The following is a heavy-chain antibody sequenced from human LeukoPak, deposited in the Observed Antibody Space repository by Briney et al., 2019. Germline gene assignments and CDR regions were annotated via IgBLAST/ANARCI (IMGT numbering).Heavy chain of an antibody. CDR3: VKGSSGWYEGYFDY. V-gene: IGHV3-64D*09. Sequence: PGGSLRLSCSASGFTFSWYAMHWVRQAPGKGLEYVSTISSNGGGTYYADSVKGRFTISRDNSKNTLYLQMSSLRAEDTAVYYCVKGSSGWYEGYFDYWGQGTLVTVSS. J-gene: IGHJ4*02. CDR1: GFTFSWYA. D-gene: IGHD6-19*01. CDR2: ISSNGGGT.